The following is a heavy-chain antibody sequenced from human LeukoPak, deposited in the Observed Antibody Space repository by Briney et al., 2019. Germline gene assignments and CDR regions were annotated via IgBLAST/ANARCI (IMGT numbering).Heavy chain of an antibody. V-gene: IGHV4-59*08. Sequence: SETLSLTCTVSGGSISSYYWSWIRQPPGKGLEWIGYIYYSGSTNYNPSLKSRVNISVDTSKNQFSLKLSSVTAADTAVYYCARLGSSGYSGIDYWGQGTLVTVSS. CDR3: ARLGSSGYSGIDY. J-gene: IGHJ4*02. D-gene: IGHD3-22*01. CDR2: IYYSGST. CDR1: GGSISSYY.